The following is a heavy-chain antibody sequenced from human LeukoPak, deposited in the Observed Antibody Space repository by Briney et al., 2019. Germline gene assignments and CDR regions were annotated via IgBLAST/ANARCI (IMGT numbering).Heavy chain of an antibody. V-gene: IGHV4-39*07. D-gene: IGHD3-22*01. CDR3: ARGLGMGHDSSGSDWFDS. CDR1: GGSISRSSYY. CDR2: LYYSGRT. J-gene: IGHJ5*01. Sequence: SETLSLTCTVSGGSISRSSYYWGWIRQPPGKVLEWIGSLYYSGRTYYNPSLKSQVTIAVDTSKNQLCMKVASVTAAGTAVYYCARGLGMGHDSSGSDWFDSWGQGTLVTVSS.